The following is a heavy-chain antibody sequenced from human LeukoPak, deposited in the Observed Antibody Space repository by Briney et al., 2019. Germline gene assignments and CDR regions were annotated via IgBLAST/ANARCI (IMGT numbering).Heavy chain of an antibody. Sequence: ASVKVSCKASGGTFSSYAISWVRQAPGQGLEWMGGIIPIFGTANYAQKFQGRVTITADESTSTAYMELSSLRSEDTAVYYCARDPVYGSGPPYKNNWFDPWGQGTLVTVSS. V-gene: IGHV1-69*13. D-gene: IGHD3-10*01. CDR1: GGTFSSYA. CDR3: ARDPVYGSGPPYKNNWFDP. CDR2: IIPIFGTA. J-gene: IGHJ5*02.